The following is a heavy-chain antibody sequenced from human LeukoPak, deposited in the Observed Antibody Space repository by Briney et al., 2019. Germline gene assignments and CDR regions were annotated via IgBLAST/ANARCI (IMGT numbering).Heavy chain of an antibody. Sequence: GGSLRLSCAASGFTFSSCAMSWVRQAPGKGLEWVSAISGSGGSTYYADSVKGRFTISRDNSKNSLYLQMNSLRAEDTAVYYCAKDFKHSLHYYFDYWGQGTLVTVSS. CDR1: GFTFSSCA. J-gene: IGHJ4*02. CDR2: ISGSGGST. D-gene: IGHD5-18*01. V-gene: IGHV3-23*01. CDR3: AKDFKHSLHYYFDY.